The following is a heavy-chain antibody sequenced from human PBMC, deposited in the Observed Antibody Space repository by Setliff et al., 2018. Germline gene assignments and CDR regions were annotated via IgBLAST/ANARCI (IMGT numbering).Heavy chain of an antibody. CDR3: ARDPTNHFWSAYWPF. D-gene: IGHD3-3*02. CDR2: ISVYSGDA. V-gene: IGHV1-18*01. CDR1: GYTFTTYG. J-gene: IGHJ4*02. Sequence: ASVKVSCKTSGYTFTTYGISWLRQAPGQGLEWMGWISVYSGDASYVQKFQGRVTMTADTSTSTVYMELRSLRSDDTAVYFCARDPTNHFWSAYWPFWGQGTLVAVSS.